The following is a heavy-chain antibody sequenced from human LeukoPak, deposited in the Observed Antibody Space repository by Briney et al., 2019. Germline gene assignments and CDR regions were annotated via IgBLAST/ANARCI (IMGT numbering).Heavy chain of an antibody. J-gene: IGHJ4*02. D-gene: IGHD6-13*01. Sequence: GRSLRLSCAASGFTFSSYAMHRVRQAPGKGLEWVAVISYDGSNKYYADSVKGRFTISRDNSKNTLYLQMNSLRAEDTAVYYCARVGLWNSSSFNPYYFDYWGQGTLVTVSS. CDR3: ARVGLWNSSSFNPYYFDY. CDR1: GFTFSSYA. V-gene: IGHV3-30*04. CDR2: ISYDGSNK.